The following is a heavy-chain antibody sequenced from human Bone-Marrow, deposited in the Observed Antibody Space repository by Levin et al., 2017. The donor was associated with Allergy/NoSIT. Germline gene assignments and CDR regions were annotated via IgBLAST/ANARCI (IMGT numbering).Heavy chain of an antibody. CDR3: ARIPSVCNSGGSCYSGGWFDP. V-gene: IGHV4-34*01. D-gene: IGHD2-15*01. CDR1: GGSFSGYY. Sequence: SETLSLTCAVYGGSFSGYYWSWIRQPPGKGLEWIGEINHSGSTNYNPSLKSRVTISVDTSKNQFSLKLSSVTAADTAVYYCARIPSVCNSGGSCYSGGWFDPWGQGTLVTVSS. CDR2: INHSGST. J-gene: IGHJ5*02.